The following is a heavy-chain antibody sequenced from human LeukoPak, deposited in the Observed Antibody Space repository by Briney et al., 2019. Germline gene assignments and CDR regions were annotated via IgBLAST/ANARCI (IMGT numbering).Heavy chain of an antibody. D-gene: IGHD4-17*01. CDR2: ISSSSSYI. CDR1: GFTFSSYS. V-gene: IGHV3-21*01. CDR3: ARDSSYGDYEIDNWYFDL. Sequence: GGSLRLSCAASGFTFSSYSMNWVRQAPGKGLEWVSSISSSSSYIYYADSVKGRFTISRDNAKNSLYLQMNSLRAEDTAVYYCARDSSYGDYEIDNWYFDLWGRGPLVTVSS. J-gene: IGHJ2*01.